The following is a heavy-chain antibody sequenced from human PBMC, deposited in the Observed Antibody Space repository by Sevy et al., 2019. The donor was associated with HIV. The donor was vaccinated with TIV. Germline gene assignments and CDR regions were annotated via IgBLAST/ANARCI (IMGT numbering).Heavy chain of an antibody. CDR1: GFTVSSNY. D-gene: IGHD3-22*01. Sequence: GGSLRLSCAASGFTVSSNYMTWVRQAPGKGLEWVSVIYTGGSTYYAESVKGRFTISRDNSKNTVYLRMNSLRAEDTAVYYCARGCTYYYDDSGYSTRGDAFDIWGQGTMVTVSS. CDR2: IYTGGST. CDR3: ARGCTYYYDDSGYSTRGDAFDI. J-gene: IGHJ3*02. V-gene: IGHV3-53*01.